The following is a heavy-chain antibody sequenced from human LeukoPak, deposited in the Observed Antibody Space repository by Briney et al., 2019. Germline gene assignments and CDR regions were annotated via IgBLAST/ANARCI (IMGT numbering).Heavy chain of an antibody. CDR3: AKSTGYSTTGRDFDS. CDR2: ISGSGDST. Sequence: GGSLRHSCAASGFTFSSYAMSWVRQAPGKGLEWVSAISGSGDSTYSTDSVKGRFTISRDNSKNTLYLQLSSLRAEDTAVYYCAKSTGYSTTGRDFDSWGRGTLVTVSS. CDR1: GFTFSSYA. J-gene: IGHJ4*02. V-gene: IGHV3-23*01. D-gene: IGHD6-13*01.